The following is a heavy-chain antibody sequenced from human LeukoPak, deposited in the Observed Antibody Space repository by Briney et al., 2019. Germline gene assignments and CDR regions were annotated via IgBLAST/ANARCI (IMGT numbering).Heavy chain of an antibody. V-gene: IGHV4-59*01. CDR1: GGSISSYY. D-gene: IGHD3-22*01. CDR3: ARARPDYYDSSGYYPYGYYGMDV. Sequence: SETLSLTCTVSGGSISSYYWSWIRQPPGKGLEWIGYIYYSGSTNYNPSLKSRVTISVDTSKNQFSLKLSSATAADTAVYYCARARPDYYDSSGYYPYGYYGMDVWGLGTTVTVSS. J-gene: IGHJ6*02. CDR2: IYYSGST.